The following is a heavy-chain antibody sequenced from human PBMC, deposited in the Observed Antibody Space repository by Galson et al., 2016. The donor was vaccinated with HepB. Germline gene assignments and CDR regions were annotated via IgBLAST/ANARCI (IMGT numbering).Heavy chain of an antibody. CDR2: TSWNSGSI. V-gene: IGHV3-9*01. CDR1: GFTFDDYA. Sequence: SLRLSCAASGFTFDDYAMHWVRQAPGKGLEWVSGTSWNSGSIGYADSVKGRFTISRDNDKNSLHLRMNSLRAEDTAVYYCAKIGQRTPHPDYWGQGTLVTVSS. CDR3: AKIGQRTPHPDY. J-gene: IGHJ4*02.